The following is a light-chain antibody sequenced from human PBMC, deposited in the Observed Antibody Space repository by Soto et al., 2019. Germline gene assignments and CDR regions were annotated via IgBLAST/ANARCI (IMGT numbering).Light chain of an antibody. J-gene: IGKJ2*01. CDR1: QSVSSN. CDR3: QQYNNWPPTTT. V-gene: IGKV3-15*01. CDR2: GAS. Sequence: EIVMTQSPATLSASPGERATLSCTASQSVSSNLAWYPQKPGQAPRLLIYGASTRATGIPARFSGRGSGTDSTPSISSRQSEDFAVYDCQQYNNWPPTTTFGQGAKLEIK.